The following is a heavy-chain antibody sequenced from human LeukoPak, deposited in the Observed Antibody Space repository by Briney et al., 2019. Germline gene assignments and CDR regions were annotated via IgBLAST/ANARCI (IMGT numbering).Heavy chain of an antibody. Sequence: GGSLRLSCAASGFTFSSYSMNRVRQAPGKGLEWVSSISSSSSYIYYADSVKGRFTISRDNAKNSLYLQMNSLRAEDTAVYYCAKSLLYGLRYFDWLPAASYYGMDVWGQGTTVTVSS. D-gene: IGHD3-9*01. CDR2: ISSSSSYI. V-gene: IGHV3-21*01. J-gene: IGHJ6*02. CDR1: GFTFSSYS. CDR3: AKSLLYGLRYFDWLPAASYYGMDV.